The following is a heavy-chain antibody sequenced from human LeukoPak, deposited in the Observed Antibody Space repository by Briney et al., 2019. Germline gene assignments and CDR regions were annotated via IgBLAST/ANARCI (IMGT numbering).Heavy chain of an antibody. CDR3: ARQGKASAHSVACTPSTDRDGMDV. CDR2: ISGSDGST. CDR1: GFTFSSYA. D-gene: IGHD2-15*01. V-gene: IGHV3-23*01. J-gene: IGHJ6*02. Sequence: GGSLRLSCAASGFTFSSYAMSWVRQAPGKGLEWVSAISGSDGSTYYADSVKGRFTISRDNSKNTLYLQMSSLRADDMAVYYCARQGKASAHSVACTPSTDRDGMDVWGQGTTVTVSS.